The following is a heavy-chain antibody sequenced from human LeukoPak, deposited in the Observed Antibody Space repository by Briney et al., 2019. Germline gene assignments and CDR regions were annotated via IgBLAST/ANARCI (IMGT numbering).Heavy chain of an antibody. D-gene: IGHD6-13*01. Sequence: SETLSLTCTVSGGSISSSSYYWGWIRQPPGKGLEWIGSIYYSGSTYYNPSLKSRVTISVDTSKNQFSLKLSSVTAADTAVYYCASRIAAAGPTRIDYWGQGTLVTVSS. CDR2: IYYSGST. V-gene: IGHV4-39*01. CDR3: ASRIAAAGPTRIDY. J-gene: IGHJ4*02. CDR1: GGSISSSSYY.